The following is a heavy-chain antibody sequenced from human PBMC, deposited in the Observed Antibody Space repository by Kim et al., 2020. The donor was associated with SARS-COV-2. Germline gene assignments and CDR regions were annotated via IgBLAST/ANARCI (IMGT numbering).Heavy chain of an antibody. CDR3: ARDSHRTLRYYYGMDV. CDR2: ISSSSSTI. Sequence: GGSLRLSCAASGFTFSSYSMNWVRQAPGKGLEWVSYISSSSSTIYYADSVKGRFTISRDNAKNSLYLQMNSLRDEDTAVYYCARDSHRTLRYYYGMDVWGQGTTVTVSS. CDR1: GFTFSSYS. D-gene: IGHD3-10*01. V-gene: IGHV3-48*02. J-gene: IGHJ6*02.